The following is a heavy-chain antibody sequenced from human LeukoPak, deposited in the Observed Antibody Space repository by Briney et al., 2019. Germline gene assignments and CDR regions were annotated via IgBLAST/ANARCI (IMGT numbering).Heavy chain of an antibody. CDR1: GGTFSSYA. CDR2: IIPIFGTA. CDR3: ARCHYSGYDFCVY. Sequence: SVKVSCKASGGTFSSYAISWVRQAPGQGLEWMGGIIPIFGTANYAQKFQGRVTITTDESTSTAYMELRSLRSDDTAVYYCARCHYSGYDFCVYWGQGTLVTVSS. D-gene: IGHD5-12*01. V-gene: IGHV1-69*05. J-gene: IGHJ4*02.